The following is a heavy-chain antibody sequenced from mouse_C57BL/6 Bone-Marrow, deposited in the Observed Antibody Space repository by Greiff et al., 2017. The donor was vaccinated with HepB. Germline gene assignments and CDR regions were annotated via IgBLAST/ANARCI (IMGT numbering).Heavy chain of an antibody. V-gene: IGHV7-1*01. CDR2: RRNKANDYTT. J-gene: IGHJ1*03. CDR1: GFTFSDFY. CDR3: ARDGNYWYFDV. Sequence: EVKLVESGGGLVQSGRSLRLSCATSGFTFSDFYMEWVRQAPGKGLEWIAARRNKANDYTTEYSASVKGRFIVSRDTSQSILYLQMNALRAEDTAIYYCARDGNYWYFDVWGTGTTVTVSS.